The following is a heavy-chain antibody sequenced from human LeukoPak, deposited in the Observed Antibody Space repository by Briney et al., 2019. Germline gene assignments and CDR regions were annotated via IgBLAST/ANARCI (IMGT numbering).Heavy chain of an antibody. CDR1: GGSISSGSYY. CDR2: IYTSGST. CDR3: ARVINGWFDP. V-gene: IGHV4-61*02. D-gene: IGHD5-24*01. Sequence: SETLSLTCTVSGGSISSGSYYWSWIRQPAGKGLEWIGRIYTSGSTNYNPSLKSRVTISVDTSKNQFSLKLSSVTAADTAVYYCARVINGWFDPWGQGTLVTVSS. J-gene: IGHJ5*02.